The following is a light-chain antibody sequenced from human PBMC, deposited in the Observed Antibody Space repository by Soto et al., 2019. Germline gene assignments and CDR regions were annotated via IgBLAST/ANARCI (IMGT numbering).Light chain of an antibody. J-gene: IGKJ3*01. CDR3: QQYNNWPLFT. Sequence: EIVMTQSPATLSVSPGERATLSCRASQSVSSNLAWYQQKPGQAPRLLIYGASTRATGIPARFSGSGSGTEFTHTISSLQSEDFAVYYCQQYNNWPLFTFGPGTKVDIK. CDR1: QSVSSN. V-gene: IGKV3-15*01. CDR2: GAS.